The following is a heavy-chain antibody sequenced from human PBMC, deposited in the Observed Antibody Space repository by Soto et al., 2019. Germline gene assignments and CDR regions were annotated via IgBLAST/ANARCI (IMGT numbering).Heavy chain of an antibody. CDR2: INAGNGNT. CDR3: AAKAVVVVATAPHHPPYYYYYMDV. D-gene: IGHD2-2*01. CDR1: GYTFTSYA. J-gene: IGHJ6*03. V-gene: IGHV1-3*01. Sequence: QVQLVQSGAEVKKPGASVKVSCKASGYTFTSYAMHWVRQAPGQRLEWMGWINAGNGNTKYSQKFQGRITTTRSTTATTTYNKVRSLRSEETAVEYSAAKAVVVVATAPHHPPYYYYYMDVWGKGTTVTVSS.